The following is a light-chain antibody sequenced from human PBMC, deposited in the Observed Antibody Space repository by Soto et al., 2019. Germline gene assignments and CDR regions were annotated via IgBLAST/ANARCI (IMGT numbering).Light chain of an antibody. Sequence: QSVLTQPPSVSGAPGQRVTISCTGSSSNIGAGYDVRWYQQLPGTAPKLLIYGNSNRPSGVPDRFSGSKSGTSASLAITGLQAEDEADYYCQSYESSLSGVVFGGGTKLTVL. J-gene: IGLJ2*01. CDR2: GNS. CDR3: QSYESSLSGVV. CDR1: SSNIGAGYD. V-gene: IGLV1-40*01.